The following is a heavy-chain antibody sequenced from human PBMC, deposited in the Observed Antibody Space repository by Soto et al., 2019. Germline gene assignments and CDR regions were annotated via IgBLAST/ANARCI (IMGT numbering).Heavy chain of an antibody. V-gene: IGHV3-30*18. D-gene: IGHD5-18*01. Sequence: PGGSLRLSCAASGFTFSSYGMHWVRQAPGKGLEWVAVISYDGSNKYYADSVKGRFTISRDNSKNTLYLQMNSLRAEDTAVYYCAKDKDTAMAPDDYWGQGTLVTVSS. CDR1: GFTFSSYG. CDR3: AKDKDTAMAPDDY. J-gene: IGHJ4*02. CDR2: ISYDGSNK.